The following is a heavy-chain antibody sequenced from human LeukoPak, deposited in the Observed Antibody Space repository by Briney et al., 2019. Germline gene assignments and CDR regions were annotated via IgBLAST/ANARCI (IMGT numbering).Heavy chain of an antibody. D-gene: IGHD2-2*01. Sequence: GGSLRLSCAASEFSVGSNYMSWVRQAPGKGLEWVSVIYSGGSTHYADSVKGRFTISRDNSKNMLYLQMNSLRAEDTAVYYCAGGPKQQLLWGRASNGFDPWGQGTLVTVSS. V-gene: IGHV3-66*01. CDR1: EFSVGSNY. CDR2: IYSGGST. J-gene: IGHJ5*02. CDR3: AGGPKQQLLWGRASNGFDP.